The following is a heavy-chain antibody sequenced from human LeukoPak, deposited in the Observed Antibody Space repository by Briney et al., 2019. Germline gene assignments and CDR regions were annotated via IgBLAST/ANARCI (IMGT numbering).Heavy chain of an antibody. CDR2: IYTSGST. D-gene: IGHD1-26*01. J-gene: IGHJ3*02. V-gene: IGHV4-4*07. CDR3: ARDGNYGSYSAFDI. CDR1: GGSISSDY. Sequence: SETLSLTCTVSGGSISSDYWSWIRQPAGKGLEWIGRIYTSGSTNYNPSLKSRVTMSVDTSKNQFSLKLSSVTAADTAVYYCARDGNYGSYSAFDIWGQGTMVTVSS.